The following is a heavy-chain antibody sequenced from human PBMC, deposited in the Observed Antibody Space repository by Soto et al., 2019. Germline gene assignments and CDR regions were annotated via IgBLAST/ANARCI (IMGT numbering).Heavy chain of an antibody. J-gene: IGHJ5*02. CDR2: IYASGSP. D-gene: IGHD2-2*02. CDR3: AIDHYCSSTSCYTRGGWFDP. V-gene: IGHV4-59*02. Sequence: SETLSLTCTISGGSVSVYYWSWIRQSTGQGLEWIGYIYASGSPYYNPSLRSRVTISADTSKNQFSLKLSSVTAADTAVYYCAIDHYCSSTSCYTRGGWFDPWGQGTLVTVSS. CDR1: GGSVSVYY.